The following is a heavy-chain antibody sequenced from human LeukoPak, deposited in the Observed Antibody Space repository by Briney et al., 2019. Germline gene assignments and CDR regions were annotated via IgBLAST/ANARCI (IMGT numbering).Heavy chain of an antibody. J-gene: IGHJ6*03. Sequence: GGSLRLSCAASGFTFSTYVMSWVRQAPGKGLEWVSVISGSGGSTYYADSVKGRFTISRDNSKNTLYLQMNSLRAEDTAVYYCARTGGSFYFYYYMDVWGKGTTVTVSS. CDR1: GFTFSTYV. D-gene: IGHD1-26*01. V-gene: IGHV3-23*01. CDR2: ISGSGGST. CDR3: ARTGGSFYFYYYMDV.